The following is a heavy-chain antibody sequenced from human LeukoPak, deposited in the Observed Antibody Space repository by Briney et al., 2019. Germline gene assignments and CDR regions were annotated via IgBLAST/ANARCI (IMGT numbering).Heavy chain of an antibody. CDR1: GGSINNYY. V-gene: IGHV4-59*01. Sequence: SETLSLTCTISGGSINNYYWSWIRQSPEKGLELIGYIYSTGITNYNPSLKSRVAISVDTSRNQFSLRLTSVTAADTAIFYCARGGLFAFDIWAKGQRSSSLQ. J-gene: IGHJ3*02. CDR3: ARGGLFAFDI. CDR2: IYSTGIT.